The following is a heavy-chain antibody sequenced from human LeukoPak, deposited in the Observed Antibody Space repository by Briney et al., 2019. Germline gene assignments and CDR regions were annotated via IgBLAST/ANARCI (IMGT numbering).Heavy chain of an antibody. D-gene: IGHD4-17*01. Sequence: GGSLRLSCAASGFTFSSYWMHWVRQAPGKGLVWVSRINTDGSSTSYADSVKGRFTISRDNAKNTLYLQMNSLRAEDTAVYYCARARDGDYLFYWGQGTLVTVSS. V-gene: IGHV3-74*01. CDR1: GFTFSSYW. J-gene: IGHJ4*02. CDR3: ARARDGDYLFY. CDR2: INTDGSST.